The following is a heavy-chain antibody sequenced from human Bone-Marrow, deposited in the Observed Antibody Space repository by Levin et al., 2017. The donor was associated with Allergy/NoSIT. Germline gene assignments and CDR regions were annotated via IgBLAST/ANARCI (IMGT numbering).Heavy chain of an antibody. CDR3: ATLVVVDALDGFDI. CDR2: INPKSGGT. J-gene: IGHJ3*02. CDR1: GYIFTDYW. D-gene: IGHD2-15*01. Sequence: ASVKVSCRAFGYIFTDYWIYWVRQAPGQGLEWMGRINPKSGGTEYTQKFQGRVTMTRDTSISTAYLELSRLRSDDTAVYYCATLVVVDALDGFDIWGQGTMVTVS. V-gene: IGHV1-2*06.